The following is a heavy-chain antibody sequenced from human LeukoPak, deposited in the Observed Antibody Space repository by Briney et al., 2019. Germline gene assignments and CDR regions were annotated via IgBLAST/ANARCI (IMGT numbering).Heavy chain of an antibody. J-gene: IGHJ4*02. CDR3: ARVVRGVSTYDY. D-gene: IGHD3-10*01. CDR1: GYTFTSYD. Sequence: GASVKVSCKASGYTFTSYDINWVRQAPGQGLEWMGWINPNSGGTNYAQKFQGRVTMTRDTSISTAYMELSRLRSDDTAVYYCARVVRGVSTYDYWGQGTLVTVSS. V-gene: IGHV1-2*02. CDR2: INPNSGGT.